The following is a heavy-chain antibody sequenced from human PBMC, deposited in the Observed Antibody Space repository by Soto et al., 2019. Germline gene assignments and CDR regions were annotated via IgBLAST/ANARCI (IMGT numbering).Heavy chain of an antibody. CDR1: GFSLSTSGVG. CDR2: IYWDDDK. V-gene: IGHV2-5*02. Sequence: QITLKESGPPLVKPTQTLTLTCTFSGFSLSTSGVGVGWIRQPPGKALEWLSLIYWDDDKRYSPSLRSRLTISKDTSKNQVVLTMTNMDPVVTATYYCIQSRCGGDCLQSYASHYYYGMDVWGQGTTVTVSS. D-gene: IGHD2-21*02. CDR3: IQSRCGGDCLQSYASHYYYGMDV. J-gene: IGHJ6*02.